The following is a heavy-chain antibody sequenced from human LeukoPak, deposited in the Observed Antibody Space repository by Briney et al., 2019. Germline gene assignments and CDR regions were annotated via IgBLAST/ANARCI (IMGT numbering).Heavy chain of an antibody. Sequence: PGGSLRLSCAASGFTFSSYAMSWVRQAPGKGLEWVSSISSSSSYIYYADSVKGRFTISRDNAKNSLYLQMNSLRAEDTAVYYCARKDDYGDYGMDVWGQGTTVTVSS. CDR2: ISSSSSYI. J-gene: IGHJ6*02. D-gene: IGHD4-17*01. CDR1: GFTFSSYA. CDR3: ARKDDYGDYGMDV. V-gene: IGHV3-21*01.